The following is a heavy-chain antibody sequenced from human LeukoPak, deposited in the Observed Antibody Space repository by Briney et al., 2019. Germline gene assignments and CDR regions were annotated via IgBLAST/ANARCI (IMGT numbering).Heavy chain of an antibody. Sequence: GGSLRLSCAASGFTFSSYAMSWVRQAPGKGLEWVSAISGSGGSTYYADSMKGRFAISRDNSKNTLYLQMNSLRAEDTAVHYCAKESIVVVPAAIGWFDPWGQGTLVTVSS. V-gene: IGHV3-23*01. CDR1: GFTFSSYA. CDR3: AKESIVVVPAAIGWFDP. CDR2: ISGSGGST. D-gene: IGHD2-2*02. J-gene: IGHJ5*02.